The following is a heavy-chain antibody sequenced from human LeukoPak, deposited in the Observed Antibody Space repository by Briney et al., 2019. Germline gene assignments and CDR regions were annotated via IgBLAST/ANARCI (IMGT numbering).Heavy chain of an antibody. D-gene: IGHD3/OR15-3a*01. CDR2: ISYHGSNK. CDR1: GFTFSSYS. CDR3: ARSLERLGQGYLDS. J-gene: IGHJ4*02. V-gene: IGHV3-30*04. Sequence: PGGSLRLSCAASGFTFSSYSMHWVRQAPGKGLEWLTLISYHGSNKEYTDSVKGRFTISRDNSKNTLFLQMNSLRTEDTAIYFCARSLERLGQGYLDSWGQGTLVTVSS.